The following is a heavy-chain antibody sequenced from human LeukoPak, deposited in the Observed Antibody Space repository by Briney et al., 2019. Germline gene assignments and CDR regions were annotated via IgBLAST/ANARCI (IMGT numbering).Heavy chain of an antibody. CDR2: INQDGSEK. CDR1: GFTFSSFW. J-gene: IGHJ4*02. Sequence: GGSLRLSCAASGFTFSSFWMNWVRQAPGKGLEWVAHINQDGSEKNYVDSVKGRFTISRENAKNSLYLQMNSLRAEDTAVYYCAKDHVYCSSTSCYTPDYWGQGTLVTVSS. CDR3: AKDHVYCSSTSCYTPDY. D-gene: IGHD2-2*02. V-gene: IGHV3-7*03.